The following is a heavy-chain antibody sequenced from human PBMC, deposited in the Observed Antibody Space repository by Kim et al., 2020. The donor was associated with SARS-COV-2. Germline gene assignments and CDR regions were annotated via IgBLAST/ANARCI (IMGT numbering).Heavy chain of an antibody. CDR3: AMFGSDWSLSS. V-gene: IGHV3-74*01. CDR1: GFTFSSDW. Sequence: GGSLRLSCAGSGFTFSSDWMHWVRQAPGKGLEWVSRINTDGSFTTNADSVKGRFTISRDNAKNTLYLQMNSLRAEDTAVYYCAMFGSDWSLSSWGQGTLVAFSS. D-gene: IGHD6-19*01. J-gene: IGHJ4*02. CDR2: INTDGSFT.